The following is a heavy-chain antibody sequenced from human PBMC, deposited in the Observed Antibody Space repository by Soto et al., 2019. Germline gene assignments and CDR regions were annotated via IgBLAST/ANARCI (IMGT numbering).Heavy chain of an antibody. CDR2: IIPILGIA. D-gene: IGHD3-22*01. CDR1: GGTFSSYT. Sequence: QVQLVQSGAEVKKPGSSVKVSCKASGGTFSSYTISWVRQAPGQGLEWMGRIIPILGIANYAQKFQGRVTITADKSTSTAYMELSSLRSEDTAVYYCAQVTMIVVVPWEYFQHWGQGTLVTVSS. J-gene: IGHJ1*01. CDR3: AQVTMIVVVPWEYFQH. V-gene: IGHV1-69*02.